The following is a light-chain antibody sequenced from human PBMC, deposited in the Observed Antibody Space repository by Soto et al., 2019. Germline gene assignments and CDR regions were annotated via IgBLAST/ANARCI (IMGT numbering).Light chain of an antibody. Sequence: EIVMTQSQATLSVSPGEGATLXCRASQNIDNKLVWYQQKPGQVPRLLIYGASTRATGVPARFSGSGSGTEFTLTISRLQSEDFAVYYCQQYYNWRPRFGQGTKVDIK. CDR3: QQYYNWRPR. CDR2: GAS. CDR1: QNIDNK. V-gene: IGKV3-15*01. J-gene: IGKJ1*01.